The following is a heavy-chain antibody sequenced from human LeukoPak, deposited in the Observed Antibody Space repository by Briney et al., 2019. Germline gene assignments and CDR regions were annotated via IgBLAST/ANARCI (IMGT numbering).Heavy chain of an antibody. V-gene: IGHV3-7*01. D-gene: IGHD6-6*01. CDR1: GFTFSDYW. CDR2: IKQDGSQR. CDR3: ARRGGSSSRRSPIDY. J-gene: IGHJ4*02. Sequence: PGGSLRLSCTASGFTFSDYWMTWVRQAPGKGPEWVANIKQDGSQRYYVDSVRGRFTISRDNAKNSLFLQMIGLRAEDTAVYYCARRGGSSSRRSPIDYWGQGTLVTVSS.